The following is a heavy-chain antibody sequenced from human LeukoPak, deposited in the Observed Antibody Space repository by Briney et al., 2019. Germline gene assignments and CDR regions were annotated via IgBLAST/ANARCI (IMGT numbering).Heavy chain of an antibody. Sequence: GASVKVSCKASGYTFTGYYMHWVRQAPGQGLEWMGWINPNSGGTNYAQKFQGRVTMTRDTSISTAYMELSRLRSDDTAVCYCARDYYGRGSSGYWGQGTLVTVSS. D-gene: IGHD3-10*01. CDR2: INPNSGGT. CDR3: ARDYYGRGSSGY. V-gene: IGHV1-2*02. CDR1: GYTFTGYY. J-gene: IGHJ4*02.